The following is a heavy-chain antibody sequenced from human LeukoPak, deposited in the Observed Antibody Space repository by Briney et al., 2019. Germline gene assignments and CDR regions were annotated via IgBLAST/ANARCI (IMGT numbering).Heavy chain of an antibody. D-gene: IGHD5-18*01. V-gene: IGHV4-4*09. J-gene: IGHJ5*02. CDR1: GGSISSYY. CDR2: IYTSGST. Sequence: PSETLSLTCTVSGGSISSYYWSWIRQPPGKGLEWIGYIYTSGSTNYNPSLKSRVTISVDTSKNQFSLKLSSVTAADTAVYYCARRHAEYRQNWFDPWGQGTLVTVSS. CDR3: ARRHAEYRQNWFDP.